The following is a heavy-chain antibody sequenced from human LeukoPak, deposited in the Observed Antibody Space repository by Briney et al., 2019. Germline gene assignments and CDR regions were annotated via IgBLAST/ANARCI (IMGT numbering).Heavy chain of an antibody. V-gene: IGHV4-38-2*01. CDR2: VYHSGST. J-gene: IGHJ4*02. D-gene: IGHD2/OR15-2a*01. Sequence: SETLSLTCAVSGYSISSGYYWGWIRRPPGKGLEWIGSVYHSGSTYYIPSLKRRVTISVDTSKNQFSLKVTSVTAADTAVYYCARGISTTGHDYWGQGTLVTVSS. CDR1: GYSISSGYY. CDR3: ARGISTTGHDY.